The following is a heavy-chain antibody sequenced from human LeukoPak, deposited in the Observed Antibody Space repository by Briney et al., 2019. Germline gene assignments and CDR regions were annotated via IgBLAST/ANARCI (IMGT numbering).Heavy chain of an antibody. Sequence: GGSLRLSCAASGFTFSSYAMSWVRQAPGKGLEWVSAISGGGSSTYYADSVKGRFTISRDNSKNTLYLQMNSLRAEDTALYYCAKVATVTTPPLDYWGQGALVTVSS. CDR1: GFTFSSYA. D-gene: IGHD4-11*01. J-gene: IGHJ4*02. CDR2: ISGGGSST. CDR3: AKVATVTTPPLDY. V-gene: IGHV3-23*01.